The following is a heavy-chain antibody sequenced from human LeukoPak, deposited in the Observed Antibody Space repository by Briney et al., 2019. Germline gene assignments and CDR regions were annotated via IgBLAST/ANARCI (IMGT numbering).Heavy chain of an antibody. CDR3: ARDGYSSSWYVVDYYYYMDV. CDR1: GGSISSGSYY. V-gene: IGHV4-61*02. D-gene: IGHD6-13*01. J-gene: IGHJ6*03. CDR2: IYTSGST. Sequence: PSETLSLTCTVSGGSISSGSYYWSWIRQPAGKGLEWIGRIYTSGSTNYNPSLKSRVTISVDTSKNQFSLKLSSVTAADTAVYYCARDGYSSSWYVVDYYYYMDVWGKGTTVTISS.